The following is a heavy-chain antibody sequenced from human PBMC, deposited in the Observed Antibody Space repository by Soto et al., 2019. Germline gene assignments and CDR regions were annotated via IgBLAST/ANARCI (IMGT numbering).Heavy chain of an antibody. V-gene: IGHV3-30-3*01. D-gene: IGHD5-18*01. CDR2: ISYDGSNK. J-gene: IGHJ4*02. CDR3: ARMAGKDTAMVTRDY. Sequence: GGSLRLSCAASGFTFSSYAMHWVRQAPGKGLEWVAVISYDGSNKYYADSVKGRFTISRENSKNTLYLQMSSLRAEDTAVYYCARMAGKDTAMVTRDYWGQGTLVTVSS. CDR1: GFTFSSYA.